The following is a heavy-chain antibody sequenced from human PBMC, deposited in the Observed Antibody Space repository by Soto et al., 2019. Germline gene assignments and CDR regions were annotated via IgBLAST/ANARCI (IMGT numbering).Heavy chain of an antibody. CDR1: GYTFSDYG. V-gene: IGHV1-18*04. CDR2: ISTCNGNT. J-gene: IGHJ5*02. D-gene: IGHD5-12*01. Sequence: ASFEGCGEASGYTFSDYGINGGRHAPGQGLEWMGWISTCNGNTKYSQKFQGRVSMTTDTSTSTAYMELRSLRSDDPAMSFCARAPCPAHIFAINTMLDPWGQGDVVAVSA. CDR3: ARAPCPAHIFAINTMLDP.